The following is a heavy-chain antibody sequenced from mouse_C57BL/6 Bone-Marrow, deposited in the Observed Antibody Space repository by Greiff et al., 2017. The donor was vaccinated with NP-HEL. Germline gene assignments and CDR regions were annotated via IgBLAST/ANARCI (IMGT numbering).Heavy chain of an antibody. CDR1: GYTFTSYW. Sequence: VQLQQPGAELVRPGTSVKLSCKASGYTFTSYWMHWVKQRPGQGLEWIGVIDPSDSYTNYNQQFKGKATLTVDTSSSTAYMQRSSLTSEDAAVYYWARGSTMVKWFAYWGQGTLVTVSA. J-gene: IGHJ3*01. D-gene: IGHD2-2*01. CDR2: IDPSDSYT. CDR3: ARGSTMVKWFAY. V-gene: IGHV1-59*01.